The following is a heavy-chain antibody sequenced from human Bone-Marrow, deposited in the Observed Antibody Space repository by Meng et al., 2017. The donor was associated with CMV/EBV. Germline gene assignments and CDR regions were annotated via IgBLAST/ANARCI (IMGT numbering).Heavy chain of an antibody. J-gene: IGHJ4*02. D-gene: IGHD5-18*01. Sequence: GESLKISCAASGFTFSSYSMNWVRQAPGKGLEWVSSISSSSSYIYYADSVKGRFTISRDNAKNSLYLQMNSLRAEDTAVYYCAREGGYSYGVYFDYWGQGTLVNGAS. CDR1: GFTFSSYS. CDR3: AREGGYSYGVYFDY. CDR2: ISSSSSYI. V-gene: IGHV3-21*01.